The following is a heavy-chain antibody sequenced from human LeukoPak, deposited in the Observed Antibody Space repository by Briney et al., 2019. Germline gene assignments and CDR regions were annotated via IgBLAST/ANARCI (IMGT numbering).Heavy chain of an antibody. D-gene: IGHD6-6*01. CDR3: ARDSSSSGDY. CDR1: GFTFSSYG. Sequence: PGGSLRLSFAASGFTFSSYGMHWVRQAPGKGLGWVSSISSSSSYIYYADSVKGRFTISRDNAKNSLYLQMNSLRAEDTAVYYCARDSSSSGDYWGQGTLVTVSS. V-gene: IGHV3-21*01. J-gene: IGHJ4*02. CDR2: ISSSSSYI.